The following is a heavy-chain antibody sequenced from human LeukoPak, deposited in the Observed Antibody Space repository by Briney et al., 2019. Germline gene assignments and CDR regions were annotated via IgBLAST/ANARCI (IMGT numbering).Heavy chain of an antibody. CDR2: INHSGST. D-gene: IGHD3-10*01. J-gene: IGHJ4*02. CDR1: GGSISSYY. V-gene: IGHV4-34*01. Sequence: PSETLSLTCTVSGGSISSYYWSWIRQPPGKGLEWIGEINHSGSTNYNPSLKSRVTISVDTSKNQFSLKLSSVTAADTAVYYCARVSPMGLPDYWGQGTLVTVSS. CDR3: ARVSPMGLPDY.